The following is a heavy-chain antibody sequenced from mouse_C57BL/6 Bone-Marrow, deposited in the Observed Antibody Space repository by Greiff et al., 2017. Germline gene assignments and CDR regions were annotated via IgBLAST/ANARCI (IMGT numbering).Heavy chain of an antibody. CDR1: GYTFTSYW. CDR2: IHPNSGST. J-gene: IGHJ4*01. Sequence: VKLQQPGAELVKPGASVKLSCKASGYTFTSYWMHWVKQRPGQGLEWIGMIHPNSGSTNYNEKFKSKATLTVDKSSSTAYMQLSSLTSEDSAVYYCARRGVYYDYLRGAMDYWGQGTSVTVSS. V-gene: IGHV1-64*01. CDR3: ARRGVYYDYLRGAMDY. D-gene: IGHD2-4*01.